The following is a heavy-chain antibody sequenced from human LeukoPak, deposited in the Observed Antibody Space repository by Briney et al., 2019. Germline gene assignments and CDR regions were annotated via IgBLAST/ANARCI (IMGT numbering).Heavy chain of an antibody. D-gene: IGHD5-18*01. Sequence: GGSLRLSCAASGFTFSNYAMHWVRQAPGKGLEWVSGISWNSGSIGYADSVKGRFTISRDNAKNSLYLQMNSLRAEDMALYYCAKDKGQLWLSGSFDYWGQGTLVTVSS. J-gene: IGHJ4*02. CDR3: AKDKGQLWLSGSFDY. CDR2: ISWNSGSI. CDR1: GFTFSNYA. V-gene: IGHV3-9*03.